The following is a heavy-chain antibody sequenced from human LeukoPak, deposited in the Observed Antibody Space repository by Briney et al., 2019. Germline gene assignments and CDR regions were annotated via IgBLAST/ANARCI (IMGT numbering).Heavy chain of an antibody. V-gene: IGHV1-2*02. CDR3: ARDDRRTGYYDSSGYYYNDAFDI. CDR1: GYTFTGYY. CDR2: INPNSGGT. D-gene: IGHD3-22*01. J-gene: IGHJ3*02. Sequence: ASVKVSCKASGYTFTGYYMHWVRQAPGQGLEWMGWINPNSGGTNYAQKFQGRVTMTRDTSISTAYMELSRLRSDDTAVYYYARDDRRTGYYDSSGYYYNDAFDIWGQGTMVTVSS.